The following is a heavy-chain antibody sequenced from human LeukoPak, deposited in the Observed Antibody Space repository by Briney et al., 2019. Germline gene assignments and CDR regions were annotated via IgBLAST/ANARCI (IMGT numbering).Heavy chain of an antibody. CDR1: GYALTGYY. V-gene: IGHV1-2*02. CDR3: ARGDYYGSGSYMGYYYYMDV. Sequence: ASVKVSCKASGYALTGYYMHWVRQAPGQGLEWMGWINPNSGGTNYAQKFQGRVTMTRDTSISTAYMELSRLRSDDTAVYYCARGDYYGSGSYMGYYYYMDVWGKGTTVTISS. D-gene: IGHD3-10*01. J-gene: IGHJ6*03. CDR2: INPNSGGT.